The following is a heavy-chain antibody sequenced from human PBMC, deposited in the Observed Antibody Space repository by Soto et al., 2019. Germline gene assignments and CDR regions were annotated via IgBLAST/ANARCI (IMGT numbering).Heavy chain of an antibody. J-gene: IGHJ5*02. D-gene: IGHD1-1*01. V-gene: IGHV1-58*02. CDR2: IVVGSGNT. Sequence: ASVKVSCKASGFTFTSSAMQWVRQARGQRLEWIGWIVVGSGNTNYAQKFQERVTITRDMSTSTAYMELSSLRSEDTAVYYCAAEPNAGTDNWFDPWGQGTLVTVSS. CDR1: GFTFTSSA. CDR3: AAEPNAGTDNWFDP.